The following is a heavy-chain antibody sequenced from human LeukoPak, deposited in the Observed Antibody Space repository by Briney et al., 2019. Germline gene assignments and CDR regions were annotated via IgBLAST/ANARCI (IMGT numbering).Heavy chain of an antibody. D-gene: IGHD2-15*01. CDR2: ISSSSSTI. CDR1: GFTFSSYS. Sequence: GGSLRLSCAASGFTFSSYSMNWVRQAPGKGLEWVSYISSSSSTIYYADSVKGRFTISRDNAANSLYLQMDSLRAEDTAVYYCATTFPYCSSGTCALGGQGTLVTVSS. J-gene: IGHJ4*02. CDR3: ATTFPYCSSGTCAL. V-gene: IGHV3-48*04.